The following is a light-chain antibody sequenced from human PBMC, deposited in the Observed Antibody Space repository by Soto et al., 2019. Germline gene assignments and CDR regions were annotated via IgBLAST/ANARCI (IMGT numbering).Light chain of an antibody. Sequence: QSVLTQPPSVSGAPGQRVTISCTGTSSNLGESYGVHWYQQLPGTAPKLLIYGNRNRPSGVSDRFSGSKSGTSASLAITGVQAQHEADDVCHSFDSSLNSRVFGGGTKLTVL. CDR2: GNR. CDR3: HSFDSSLNSRV. V-gene: IGLV1-40*01. CDR1: SSNLGESYG. J-gene: IGLJ3*02.